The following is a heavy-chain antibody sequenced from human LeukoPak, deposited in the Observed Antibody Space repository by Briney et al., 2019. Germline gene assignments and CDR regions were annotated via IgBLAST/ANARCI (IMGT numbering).Heavy chain of an antibody. CDR2: INPNSGGT. CDR1: GYTFTCYY. V-gene: IGHV1-2*02. Sequence: GASVKVSCKASGYTFTCYYMHWVRQAPGQGLEWMGWINPNSGGTNYAQKFQGRVTMTRDTSISTAYMELSRLRSDDTAVYYCARDRRYCTNGVCYSNWFDPWGQGTLVTVSS. D-gene: IGHD2-8*01. J-gene: IGHJ5*02. CDR3: ARDRRYCTNGVCYSNWFDP.